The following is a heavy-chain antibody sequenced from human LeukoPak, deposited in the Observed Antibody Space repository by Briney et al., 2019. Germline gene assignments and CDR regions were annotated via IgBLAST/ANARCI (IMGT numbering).Heavy chain of an antibody. J-gene: IGHJ6*03. CDR2: IYYSGST. D-gene: IGHD3-9*01. Sequence: SETLSLTCTVSGGSISSSSYYWGWIRQPPGKGLEWIGYIYYSGSTNYNPSLKSRVTISVDTSKNQFSLKLSSVTAADTAVYYCARVEVYRRGILTGYYIAHTGYYYYMDVWGKGTTVTISS. CDR1: GGSISSSSYY. CDR3: ARVEVYRRGILTGYYIAHTGYYYYMDV. V-gene: IGHV4-61*05.